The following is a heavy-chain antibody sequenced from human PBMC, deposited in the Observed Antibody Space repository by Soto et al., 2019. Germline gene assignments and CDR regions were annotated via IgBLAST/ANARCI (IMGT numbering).Heavy chain of an antibody. Sequence: QLQLLESGSGLVKPSQTLSLTCAVSGGSISSGGYSWGWIRQPPGKGLEWIGYIYHSVSTYYNPSLKSRVTISVDRSKNQFSLRLRSATAAATAVYYCARVPDYWGQGTLVTVSS. CDR3: ARVPDY. CDR1: GGSISSGGYS. CDR2: IYHSVST. J-gene: IGHJ4*02. V-gene: IGHV4-30-2*01.